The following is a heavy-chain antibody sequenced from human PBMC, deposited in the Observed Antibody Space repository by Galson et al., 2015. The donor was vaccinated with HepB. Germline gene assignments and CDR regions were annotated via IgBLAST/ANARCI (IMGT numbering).Heavy chain of an antibody. CDR3: ARARKYYYSSGASPEYFKYGMDV. CDR2: ISGDGSDK. CDR1: GFTFSSTFSDYA. V-gene: IGHV3-30-3*01. Sequence: SLRLSCAASGFTFSSTFSDYAMHWVRLAPGKGLEWVAVISGDGSDKYSPDSVRGRFIISRDKSRNTMYLQMNSLRVVETGVYYCARARKYYYSSGASPEYFKYGMDVWGRGTTVTVSS. D-gene: IGHD3-10*01. J-gene: IGHJ6*02.